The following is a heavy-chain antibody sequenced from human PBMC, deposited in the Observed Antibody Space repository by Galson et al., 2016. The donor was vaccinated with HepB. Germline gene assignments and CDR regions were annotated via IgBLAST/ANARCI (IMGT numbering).Heavy chain of an antibody. D-gene: IGHD6-19*01. Sequence: SLRLSCAASGLTFSSYAMHWVRQAPGKGLEWVAIIWSDGNQYLYADSVKGRFTISRDNSKNTLYLQMNSLRAEDTAVYYRARVPSSGWFDYWGQGTLVTVSS. CDR1: GLTFSSYA. V-gene: IGHV3-33*01. CDR2: IWSDGNQY. CDR3: ARVPSSGWFDY. J-gene: IGHJ4*02.